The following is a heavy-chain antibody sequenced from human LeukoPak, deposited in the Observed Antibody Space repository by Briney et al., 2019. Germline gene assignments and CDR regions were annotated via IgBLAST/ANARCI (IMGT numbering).Heavy chain of an antibody. V-gene: IGHV1-18*01. CDR1: GYTFTSYG. D-gene: IGHD2-2*01. Sequence: GASVKVSCKASGYTFTSYGISWVRQAPGQGLEWMGWISAYNGNTNYAQKLQGRDTMTTDTSTSTAYMEMRSLRSDDTAVYYCARERPAATNWFDPWGQGTLVTVSS. J-gene: IGHJ5*02. CDR2: ISAYNGNT. CDR3: ARERPAATNWFDP.